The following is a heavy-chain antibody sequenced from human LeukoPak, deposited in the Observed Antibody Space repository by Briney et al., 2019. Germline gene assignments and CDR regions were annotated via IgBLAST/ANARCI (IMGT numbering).Heavy chain of an antibody. Sequence: SVKVSCKASGGTFSSYAISWVRQAPGQGLEWMGGIIPIFGTANYAQKFQGRVTITADESTSTASMELSSLRSEDTAVYYCARDYGDYRQSYFDYWGQGTLVTVSS. CDR1: GGTFSSYA. D-gene: IGHD4-17*01. CDR3: ARDYGDYRQSYFDY. J-gene: IGHJ4*02. V-gene: IGHV1-69*01. CDR2: IIPIFGTA.